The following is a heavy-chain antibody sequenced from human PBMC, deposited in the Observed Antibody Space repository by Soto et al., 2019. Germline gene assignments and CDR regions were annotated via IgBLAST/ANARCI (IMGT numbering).Heavy chain of an antibody. CDR1: GFTFSSHA. J-gene: IGHJ4*02. V-gene: IGHV3-23*01. CDR2: IAGSGGDI. Sequence: PGGSLRLSCAASGFTFSSHAMHWVRQAPGKGLEWVSSIAGSGGDISYADSVKGRFTISRDNSKNTLYLQMDSLRAEDTAIYYCAKKYRGTYPGSRIFDFWGRGTLVTVS. CDR3: AKKYRGTYPGSRIFDF. D-gene: IGHD1-26*01.